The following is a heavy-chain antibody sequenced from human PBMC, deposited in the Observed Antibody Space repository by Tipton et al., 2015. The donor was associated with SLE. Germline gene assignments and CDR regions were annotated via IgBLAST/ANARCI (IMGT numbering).Heavy chain of an antibody. Sequence: LRLSCTVSGSSITSHYWSWIRQPPGRGLEWIGYISHSGSTNYNPSLKSRVTISVDTSKHQFSLKLSSVTAADTAVYYCARGWGYDSLYYYYGMDVWGQGTTVTVSS. J-gene: IGHJ6*02. CDR3: ARGWGYDSLYYYYGMDV. CDR2: ISHSGST. D-gene: IGHD5-12*01. V-gene: IGHV4-59*11. CDR1: GSSITSHY.